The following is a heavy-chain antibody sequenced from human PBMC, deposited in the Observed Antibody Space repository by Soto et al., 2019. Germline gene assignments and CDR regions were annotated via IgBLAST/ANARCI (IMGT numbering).Heavy chain of an antibody. J-gene: IGHJ4*02. CDR2: ISSNGGST. CDR3: EMWFGVFGKNPGHY. V-gene: IGHV3-64D*06. CDR1: GFTFSSYA. Sequence: HPGGSLRLSCSASGFTFSSYAMHWVRQAPGKGLEYVSAISSNGGSTYYADSVKGRFTISRDNSKNTLYLQMSSLRAEDTAVYYCEMWFGVFGKNPGHYWGQGTLVTVSS. D-gene: IGHD3-10*01.